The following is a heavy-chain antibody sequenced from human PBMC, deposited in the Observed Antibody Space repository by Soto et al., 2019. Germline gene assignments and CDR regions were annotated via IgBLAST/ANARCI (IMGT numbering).Heavy chain of an antibody. Sequence: QVQVVQSGAEVKKPGSSVKVSCKASGYTFTKFYIGWVRRAPGHGLEWMGDINPYNGDTHYAQKFQGRVTMTADTSTITGYMDLTSLRSDDTAVYYCARYWFGFDHVDYWGQGTLISVSS. CDR1: GYTFTKFY. J-gene: IGHJ4*02. CDR3: ARYWFGFDHVDY. D-gene: IGHD3-9*01. CDR2: INPYNGDT. V-gene: IGHV1-18*04.